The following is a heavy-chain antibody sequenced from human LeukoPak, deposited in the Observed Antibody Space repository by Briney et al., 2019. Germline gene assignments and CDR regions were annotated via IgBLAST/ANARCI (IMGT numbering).Heavy chain of an antibody. CDR2: INHSGST. D-gene: IGHD2-2*01. J-gene: IGHJ4*02. CDR1: GGSFSGYY. V-gene: IGHV4-34*01. Sequence: SETLSLTCAVYGGSFSGYYWSWIRQPPGKGLEWIGEINHSGSTNYNPSLKSRVTISVATSKNQFSLKLSSVTAADTAVYYCARTNSSTSLTSLPSDYWGQGTLVTVSS. CDR3: ARTNSSTSLTSLPSDY.